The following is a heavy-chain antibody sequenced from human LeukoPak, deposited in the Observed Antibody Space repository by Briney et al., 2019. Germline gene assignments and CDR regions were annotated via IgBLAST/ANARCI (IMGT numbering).Heavy chain of an antibody. CDR3: ATLDCSSTSCYKGIDY. J-gene: IGHJ4*02. CDR2: ISSSSSYI. D-gene: IGHD2-2*02. V-gene: IGHV3-21*01. Sequence: GGSLRLSCAASGFTFSSYSMNWVRPAPGKGLEWVSSISSSSSYIYYADSVKGRFTISRDNAKNSLYLQMNSLRAEDTAVYYCATLDCSSTSCYKGIDYWGQGTLVTVSS. CDR1: GFTFSSYS.